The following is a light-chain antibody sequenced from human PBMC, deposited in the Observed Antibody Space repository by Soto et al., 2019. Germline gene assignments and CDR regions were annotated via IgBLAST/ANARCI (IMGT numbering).Light chain of an antibody. CDR3: SSYTSSSTYV. CDR2: EVS. CDR1: SSDVGCYNY. V-gene: IGLV2-14*01. Sequence: QSVLTQPASVSGSPGQSITISCTGTSSDVGCYNYVPWYQQHPGKAPKLMIYEVSNRPSGVSNRFSGSKSGNTASLTISGLQAEDEADYYCSSYTSSSTYVFGTGTKVTVL. J-gene: IGLJ1*01.